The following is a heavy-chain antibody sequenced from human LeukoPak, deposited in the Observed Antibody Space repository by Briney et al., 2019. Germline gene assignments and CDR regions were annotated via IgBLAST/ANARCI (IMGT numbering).Heavy chain of an antibody. CDR3: ARQKCTSASCLTKNAFDI. J-gene: IGHJ3*02. Sequence: RSAETLSLTCTASGSISGYYWIWIRQHPAKGLEWIGYINTSGSTNYNPSLESQVTISVDTYKNQFSLDLSSVTAANTAVYYCARQKCTSASCLTKNAFDIWGQGTMVTVSS. CDR2: INTSGST. CDR1: GSISGYY. D-gene: IGHD2-2*01. V-gene: IGHV4-4*09.